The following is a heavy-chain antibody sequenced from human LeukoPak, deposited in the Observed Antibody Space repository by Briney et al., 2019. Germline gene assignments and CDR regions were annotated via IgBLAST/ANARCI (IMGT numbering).Heavy chain of an antibody. CDR2: ISGSGGST. CDR3: AKRPMTVVTATRFDY. Sequence: GGSLRLPCAASGFPLSSYPMIWPRHSPGKGLEWLSAISGSGGSTYYADSVNVRFTISRDNSKNTLYLQMNSLRAEDTAVYYCAKRPMTVVTATRFDYWGQGTLVTVSS. D-gene: IGHD2-21*02. J-gene: IGHJ4*02. CDR1: GFPLSSYP. V-gene: IGHV3-23*01.